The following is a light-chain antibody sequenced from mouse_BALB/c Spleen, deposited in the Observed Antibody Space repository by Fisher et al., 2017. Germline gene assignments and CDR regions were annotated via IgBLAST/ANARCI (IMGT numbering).Light chain of an antibody. CDR2: STS. V-gene: IGKV4-74*01. J-gene: IGKJ4*01. CDR1: SSVSSSY. CDR3: QQRSSYPFT. Sequence: IVMTQSPAIMSASLGERVTMTCTASSSVSSSYLHWYQQKPGSSPKLWIYSTSNLASGVPARFSGSGSGTSYSLTISSMEAEDAATYYCQQRSSYPFTFGSGTKLEIK.